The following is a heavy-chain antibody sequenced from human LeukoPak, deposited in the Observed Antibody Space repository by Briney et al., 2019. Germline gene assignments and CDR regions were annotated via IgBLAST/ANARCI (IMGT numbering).Heavy chain of an antibody. Sequence: PSETLSLTCTVSGGPISSYYWSWIRQPAGKGLEWIGRIYTSGSTNYNPSLKSRVTMSVDTSKNQFSLKLSSVTAADTAVYYCAGYSYGQVPGHYYYYMDVWGKGTTVIVSS. J-gene: IGHJ6*03. CDR3: AGYSYGQVPGHYYYYMDV. V-gene: IGHV4-4*07. D-gene: IGHD5-18*01. CDR1: GGPISSYY. CDR2: IYTSGST.